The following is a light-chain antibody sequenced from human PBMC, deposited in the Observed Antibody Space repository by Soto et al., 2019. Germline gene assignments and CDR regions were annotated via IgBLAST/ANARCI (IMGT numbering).Light chain of an antibody. CDR3: QQYNNWPLT. CDR2: GVS. V-gene: IGKV3-15*01. Sequence: EIVLTQSPATLSLSPGERATLSRRASHRVSSYLAWYQQKPGQAPRLLIYGVSTRANGVPARFSGSGSGTVFTLTISSLQSEDFAVYYCQQYNNWPLTFGGGTKVEIK. CDR1: HRVSSY. J-gene: IGKJ4*01.